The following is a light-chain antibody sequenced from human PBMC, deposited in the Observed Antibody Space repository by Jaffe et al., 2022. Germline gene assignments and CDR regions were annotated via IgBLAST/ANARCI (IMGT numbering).Light chain of an antibody. V-gene: IGKV3-20*01. J-gene: IGKJ2*01. CDR3: QQYSSSPPVYT. CDR2: GAS. Sequence: EIVLTQSPGTLSLSPGERATLSCRASQSVSRSYLAWYQQKPGQAPRLLIYGASSRATGIPDRFSGSGSGTDFTLTISRLEPEDFAVYYCQQYSSSPPVYTFGQGTKLEIK. CDR1: QSVSRSY.